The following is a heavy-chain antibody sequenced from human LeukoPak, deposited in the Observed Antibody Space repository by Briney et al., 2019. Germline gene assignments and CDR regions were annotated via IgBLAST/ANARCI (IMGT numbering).Heavy chain of an antibody. V-gene: IGHV4-39*07. Sequence: SETLSLTCTVSGGSISSYYWGWLRQPPGKGLEWIGSIYYSGSTYYNPSLKSRVTISVDTSKNQFSLKLSSVTAADTAVYSCSSGYYGYFQHWGQGTLVTVSS. D-gene: IGHD3-22*01. CDR1: GGSISSYY. J-gene: IGHJ1*01. CDR2: IYYSGST. CDR3: SSGYYGYFQH.